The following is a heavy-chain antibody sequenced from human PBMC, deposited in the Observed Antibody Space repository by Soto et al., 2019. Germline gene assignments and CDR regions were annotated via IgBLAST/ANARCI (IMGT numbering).Heavy chain of an antibody. CDR1: GYKFTTYF. CDR2: IHPSGDT. V-gene: IGHV1-46*01. CDR3: VRGYCTTSPCSGDFQF. J-gene: IGHJ1*01. Sequence: QVQLVQSGAELKKPGASVKVACKASGYKFTTYFIHGVRQAPGQGLEWMGMIHPSGDTGYAQKFRGRVTMTIDTSTTTAYMELRNLTSEDTAVYFSVRGYCTTSPCSGDFQFWGQGTLVTVSS. D-gene: IGHD2-15*01.